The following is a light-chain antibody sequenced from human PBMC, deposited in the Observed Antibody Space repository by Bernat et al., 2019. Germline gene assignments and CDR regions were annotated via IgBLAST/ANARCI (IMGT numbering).Light chain of an antibody. V-gene: IGKV1-39*01. J-gene: IGKJ4*01. Sequence: EIQMTQSPSAVSASLGDTVTITCRASEIMGANYLNWYQQRPGKAPQLLIYATATLEPGVPSRFRGRGTGTSFTLTISGLQLEDFASYYCQQSFNTPLSLGGGTTVDI. CDR2: ATA. CDR3: QQSFNTPLS. CDR1: EIMGANY.